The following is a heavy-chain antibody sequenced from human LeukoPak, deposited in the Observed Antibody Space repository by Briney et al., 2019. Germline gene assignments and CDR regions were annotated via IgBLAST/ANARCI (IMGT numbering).Heavy chain of an antibody. CDR2: IYPGYSDA. Sequence: GESLKISCKISGYTLTNNWIGWVRQVPGKGLEWMGLIYPGYSDAKYSPSFQGQVTLSVDASISTAYLQLTGLRASDTAIYYCARSVSSSWYSDYWGQGTLVTVSS. D-gene: IGHD6-13*01. CDR3: ARSVSSSWYSDY. J-gene: IGHJ4*02. V-gene: IGHV5-51*01. CDR1: GYTLTNNW.